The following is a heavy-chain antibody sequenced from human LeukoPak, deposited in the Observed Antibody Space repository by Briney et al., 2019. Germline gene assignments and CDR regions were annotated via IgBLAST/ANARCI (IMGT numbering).Heavy chain of an antibody. V-gene: IGHV1-18*01. CDR2: ISAYNGNT. CDR1: GYTFTSYG. CDR3: ARDLMITFGGVIVPTPVDY. J-gene: IGHJ4*02. D-gene: IGHD3-16*02. Sequence: ASVKVSCKASGYTFTSYGISWVRQAPGQGLEWMGWISAYNGNTNCAQKLQGRVTMTTDTSTSTAYMELRSLRSDDTAVYYCARDLMITFGGVIVPTPVDYWGQGTLVTVSS.